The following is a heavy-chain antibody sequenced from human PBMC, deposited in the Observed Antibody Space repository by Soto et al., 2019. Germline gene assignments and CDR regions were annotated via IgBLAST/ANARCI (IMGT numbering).Heavy chain of an antibody. J-gene: IGHJ6*03. CDR2: ISSNGGST. Sequence: PGGSLRLSCAASGFTFSSYAMHWVRQAPGKGLEYVSAISSNGGSTYYANSVKGRFTISRDNSKNTLYLQMGGLRAEDMAVYYCARGEHQGYSYGYYYYYYMDVWGKGTTVTVSS. CDR3: ARGEHQGYSYGYYYYYYMDV. CDR1: GFTFSSYA. D-gene: IGHD5-18*01. V-gene: IGHV3-64*01.